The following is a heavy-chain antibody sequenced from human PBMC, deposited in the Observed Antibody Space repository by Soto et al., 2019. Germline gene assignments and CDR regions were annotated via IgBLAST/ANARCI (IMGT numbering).Heavy chain of an antibody. CDR2: INAANGNV. J-gene: IGHJ5*02. CDR1: GYTFSSYA. CDR3: ARAVGQFDP. Sequence: QVQLVQSGVEVKKPGASVKVSCKASGYTFSSYALHWVRQAPGQRLEWMGWINAANGNVKYSQKFQGRVTITRDTSASTAYMELSSLRSEDTAVYYCARAVGQFDPWGQGTLVTVSS. D-gene: IGHD6-19*01. V-gene: IGHV1-3*01.